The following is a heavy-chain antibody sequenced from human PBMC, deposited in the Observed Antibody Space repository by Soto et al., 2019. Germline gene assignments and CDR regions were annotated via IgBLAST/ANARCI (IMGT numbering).Heavy chain of an antibody. CDR1: GYTFTSYY. V-gene: IGHV1-46*03. D-gene: IGHD3-3*01. CDR3: ARDPLTIWEGYYYYYYMDV. Sequence: GASVKVSCKASGYTFTSYYMHWVRQAPGQGLEWMGIINPSGGSTSYAQKFQGRVTMTRDTSTSTVYMELSSLRSEDTAVYYCARDPLTIWEGYYYYYYMDVWGKGTTVTVSS. CDR2: INPSGGST. J-gene: IGHJ6*03.